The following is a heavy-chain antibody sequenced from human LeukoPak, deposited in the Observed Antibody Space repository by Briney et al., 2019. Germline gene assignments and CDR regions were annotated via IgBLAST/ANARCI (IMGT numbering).Heavy chain of an antibody. D-gene: IGHD4-17*01. CDR1: GFTFSDYY. J-gene: IGHJ2*01. CDR3: ARRASVTTRYWYFDL. CDR2: NSTNDRTI. V-gene: IGHV3-11*04. Sequence: GGSLRLSCAVSGFTFSDYYMNWIRQVPGKGLEWVSYNSTNDRTIRYADSVKGRFSISWDNANTTLYLQMKSLRAEDTAVYYCARRASVTTRYWYFDLWGRGTLITVSS.